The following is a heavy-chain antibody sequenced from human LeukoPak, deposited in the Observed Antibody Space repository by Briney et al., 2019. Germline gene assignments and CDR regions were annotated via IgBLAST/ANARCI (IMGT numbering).Heavy chain of an antibody. Sequence: SETLSLTCTVSSGSISTSNYYWGWVRQPPGKALEWIGNIFYSGSTYYSPSLKSRVTISLDTSRNQFSLKLNSVTAADTAVYYCAKITPGDYARERFNWFDPWGQGTLVTVSS. D-gene: IGHD4-17*01. CDR2: IFYSGST. CDR1: SGSISTSNYY. CDR3: AKITPGDYARERFNWFDP. V-gene: IGHV4-39*07. J-gene: IGHJ5*02.